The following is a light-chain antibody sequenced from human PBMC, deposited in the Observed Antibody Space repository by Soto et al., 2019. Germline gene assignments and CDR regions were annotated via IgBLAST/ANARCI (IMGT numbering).Light chain of an antibody. V-gene: IGLV1-51*01. CDR2: DNN. CDR3: GTWDSSLSAYV. Sequence: QSVLTQPPSVSAAPGQKVTISCSGSSSNIGNNYVSWYQQLPGTAPKLLIYDNNKRPSGIPDRFSDSKSGTSATLGITGLQTGDEADYYCGTWDSSLSAYVFGNGTKVTV. CDR1: SSNIGNNY. J-gene: IGLJ1*01.